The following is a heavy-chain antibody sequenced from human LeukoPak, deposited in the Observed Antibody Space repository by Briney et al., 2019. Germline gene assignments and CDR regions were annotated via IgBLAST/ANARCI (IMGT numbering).Heavy chain of an antibody. CDR1: GFTFSSYS. CDR2: ISGSVGST. J-gene: IGHJ4*02. D-gene: IGHD3-10*01. Sequence: PGGTLRLSCAASGFTFSSYSRSWVRQAPGKGLEWVSAISGSVGSTYYAASVKGRFTISRDNSKNTLYLQMNSLRAEDTAVYSCAKGAMVRGVTTYDYWGQGTLVTVSS. CDR3: AKGAMVRGVTTYDY. V-gene: IGHV3-23*01.